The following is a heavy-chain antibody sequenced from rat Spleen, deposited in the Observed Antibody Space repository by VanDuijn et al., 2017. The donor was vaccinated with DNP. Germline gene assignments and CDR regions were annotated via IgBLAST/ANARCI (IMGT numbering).Heavy chain of an antibody. CDR1: GFTFSDYH. V-gene: IGHV5-22*01. J-gene: IGHJ2*01. CDR2: ISYGGSNT. CDR3: ARPTYPRGYFDY. Sequence: EVQLVESGGGLVQPGRSLKLSCAASGFTFSDYHMAWVRQAPKKGLEWVASISYGGSNTHYGDSVKGRFTISRDNAKTTLYLQMNSLRSEDTATYYCARPTYPRGYFDYWGQGVMVTVSS. D-gene: IGHD3-8*01.